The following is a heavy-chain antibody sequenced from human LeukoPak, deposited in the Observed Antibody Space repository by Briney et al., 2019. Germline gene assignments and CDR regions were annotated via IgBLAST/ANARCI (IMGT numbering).Heavy chain of an antibody. D-gene: IGHD1-7*01. Sequence: SGGSLRLSCAASGFTFSSYWMSWGRQAPGEGLEWGANINQDGSREYYVDSVKGRFTIFRDNAKNSLYLQMSSLRAEDTAVYYCARDKAGTTTTFDYWGQGTLVTVSS. CDR3: ARDKAGTTTTFDY. CDR1: GFTFSSYW. J-gene: IGHJ4*02. V-gene: IGHV3-7*01. CDR2: INQDGSRE.